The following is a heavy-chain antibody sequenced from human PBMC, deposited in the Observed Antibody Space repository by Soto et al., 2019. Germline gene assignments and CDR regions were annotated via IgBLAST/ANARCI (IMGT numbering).Heavy chain of an antibody. D-gene: IGHD1-26*01. Sequence: QVQLVESGGGGVQPGRPLSLSGVASGSPFSNYVLQWVRQTPGKGREWVRVMAAEGDRKYYADSVKGRFTISRDNFKNTPYVQMGSLRSEDTAVYYCATSGSYDYWGRGTLVTVSS. CDR3: ATSGSYDY. CDR2: MAAEGDRK. V-gene: IGHV3-30-3*01. CDR1: GSPFSNYV. J-gene: IGHJ4*02.